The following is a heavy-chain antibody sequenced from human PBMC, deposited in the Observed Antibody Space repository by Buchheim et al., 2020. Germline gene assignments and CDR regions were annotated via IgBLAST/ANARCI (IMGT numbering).Heavy chain of an antibody. V-gene: IGHV3-30*04. CDR3: ARGRLIQGISTSHIRGWFDP. Sequence: QVQLVESGGGVVQPGRSLRLSCAASGFTFSSYAMHWVRQAPGKGLEWVAVISYDGSNKYYADSVKGRFTISRDNSKNTLYLQMNSLRAEDTAVYYCARGRLIQGISTSHIRGWFDPWGQGTL. D-gene: IGHD2-2*01. J-gene: IGHJ5*02. CDR2: ISYDGSNK. CDR1: GFTFSSYA.